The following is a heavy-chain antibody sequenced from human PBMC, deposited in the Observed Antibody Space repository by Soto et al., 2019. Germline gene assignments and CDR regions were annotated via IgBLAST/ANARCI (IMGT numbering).Heavy chain of an antibody. Sequence: SVKVSCKASGGTFSSYAISWVRQAPGQGLEWMGGIIPIFGTANYAQKFQGRVTITADESTSTAYMELSSLRSEDTAVYYCAGDSYYDSSGYYGAFDIWGQGTMVTVSS. V-gene: IGHV1-69*13. D-gene: IGHD3-22*01. CDR3: AGDSYYDSSGYYGAFDI. J-gene: IGHJ3*02. CDR2: IIPIFGTA. CDR1: GGTFSSYA.